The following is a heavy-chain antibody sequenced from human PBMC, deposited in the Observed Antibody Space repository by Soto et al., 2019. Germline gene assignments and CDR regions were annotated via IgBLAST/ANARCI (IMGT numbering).Heavy chain of an antibody. CDR1: GYTFTNYA. V-gene: IGHV1-18*01. CDR2: VTTHNSNP. J-gene: IGHJ5*02. D-gene: IGHD2-15*01. Sequence: QVQLVQSGVEVKKPGASVKVSCKASGYTFTNYAISWVRQDPGRGLEGMGWVTTHNSNPNYAQILRGRVTMTADTATGTANMEPRSLKSDDAAGYNCARGTQDSTDRQGFDAWGQGNLVTVPS. CDR3: ARGTQDSTDRQGFDA.